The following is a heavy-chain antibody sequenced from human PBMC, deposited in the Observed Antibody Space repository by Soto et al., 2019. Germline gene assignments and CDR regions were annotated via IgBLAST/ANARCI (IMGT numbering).Heavy chain of an antibody. CDR2: INHSENT. V-gene: IGHV4-38-2*01. D-gene: IGHD5-12*01. CDR1: GYSISSGYH. J-gene: IGHJ4*02. Sequence: SETLSLTCAVSGYSISSGYHWGCIRQPPGKGLEWIGIINHSENTYYNPSLKSRVTMSVDTSKNQFSLNLSSVTAADTAIYYCAGGYSTTHRSFDYWGQGALVTVSS. CDR3: AGGYSTTHRSFDY.